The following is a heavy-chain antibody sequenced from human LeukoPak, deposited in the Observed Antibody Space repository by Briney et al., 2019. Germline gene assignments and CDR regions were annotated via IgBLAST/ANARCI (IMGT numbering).Heavy chain of an antibody. J-gene: IGHJ6*03. D-gene: IGHD2-21*02. Sequence: ASVKVSCKASGYTFTNYAINWVRQAPGQGLGGMGGIGVYNDNTKSAQKIQDRVTMPTDTSTNSAYMERRSLRSDDTAMYYCARGQKMVTAIRPLYYMDVWGKGTTVTVSS. CDR1: GYTFTNYA. V-gene: IGHV1-18*01. CDR2: IGVYNDNT. CDR3: ARGQKMVTAIRPLYYMDV.